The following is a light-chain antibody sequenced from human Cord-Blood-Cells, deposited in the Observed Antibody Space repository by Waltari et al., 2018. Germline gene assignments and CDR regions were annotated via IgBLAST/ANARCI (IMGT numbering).Light chain of an antibody. J-gene: IGLJ1*01. CDR3: SSYTSSSTLV. V-gene: IGLV2-14*01. CDR2: EVS. Sequence: QSALTHPAPVSGPPGQSIPTPSPGTSTAVGGHHYVSWYQQPPGKAPKLMIYEVSNRPSGVSNRFSGSKSGNTASLTISGLQAEDEADYYCSSYTSSSTLVFGTGTKVTVL. CDR1: STAVGGHHY.